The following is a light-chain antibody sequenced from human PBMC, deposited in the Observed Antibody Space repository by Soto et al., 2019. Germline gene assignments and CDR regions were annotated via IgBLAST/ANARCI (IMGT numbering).Light chain of an antibody. J-gene: IGLJ1*01. CDR1: NIGSKS. Sequence: SYELTQPPSVSVAPGKTARITCGGNNIGSKSVHWYQQKPGQAPVLVIYYDSDRPSGIPERFSGSNSGNTATLTISRVEAGDEADYYCQVWDSSSDHPFYVFGTGTKVTV. CDR3: QVWDSSSDHPFYV. V-gene: IGLV3-21*04. CDR2: YDS.